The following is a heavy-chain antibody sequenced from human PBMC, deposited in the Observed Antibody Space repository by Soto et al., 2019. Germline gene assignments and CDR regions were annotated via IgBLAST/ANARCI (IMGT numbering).Heavy chain of an antibody. Sequence: GGSLRLSCAASGFTFSSYGMHWVRQAPGKGLEWVAVIWYDGSNKYYADSVKGRFTISRDNSKNTLYLQMNSLRAEDTAVYYCARRERYYYYYYYMDVWGKGTTVTVSS. CDR3: ARRERYYYYYYYMDV. V-gene: IGHV3-33*01. D-gene: IGHD1-26*01. CDR1: GFTFSSYG. J-gene: IGHJ6*03. CDR2: IWYDGSNK.